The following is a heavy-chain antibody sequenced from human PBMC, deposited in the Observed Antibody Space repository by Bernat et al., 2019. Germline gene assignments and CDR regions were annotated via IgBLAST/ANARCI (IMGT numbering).Heavy chain of an antibody. D-gene: IGHD2-21*02. CDR1: GFTFSSYG. Sequence: QVQLVESGGGVVQPGRSLRLSCAASGFTFSSYGMHWVRQAPGKGLEWVAVIWYDGSNKYYADSVKGRFTISRDNSKNTLYLQMNSLRAEDTAVYYRARDRLRLFDYWGQGTLVTVSS. V-gene: IGHV3-33*01. J-gene: IGHJ4*02. CDR3: ARDRLRLFDY. CDR2: IWYDGSNK.